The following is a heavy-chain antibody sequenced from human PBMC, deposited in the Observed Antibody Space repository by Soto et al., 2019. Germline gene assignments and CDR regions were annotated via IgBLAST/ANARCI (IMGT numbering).Heavy chain of an antibody. V-gene: IGHV5-51*01. J-gene: IGHJ6*02. CDR2: IYPDDSAA. CDR1: GCNVCSYW. CDR3: AKQASTGGIYFHGLAV. D-gene: IGHD2-8*02. Sequence: PGEALQRSERGPGCNVCSYWMARVRQITRKGLEWLGSIYPDDSAARYSPSFEAQVTISADKSINTAYMQLSSMKASDTAMYYFAKQASTGGIYFHGLAVWGQGTTVTVSS.